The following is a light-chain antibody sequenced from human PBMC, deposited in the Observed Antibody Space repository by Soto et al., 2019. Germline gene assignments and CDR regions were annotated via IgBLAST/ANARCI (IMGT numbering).Light chain of an antibody. CDR2: AAS. V-gene: IGKV3-11*01. Sequence: EVVLTQSPATLSLSPGERATLSCRASQTVRTFLDWYQQKPGQAPRLLIYAASNRATGIPARFSGSGSGTDFTLTISSLEPEDFAVYYCQQHSHWPPWTFGQGTRVE. CDR3: QQHSHWPPWT. J-gene: IGKJ1*01. CDR1: QTVRTF.